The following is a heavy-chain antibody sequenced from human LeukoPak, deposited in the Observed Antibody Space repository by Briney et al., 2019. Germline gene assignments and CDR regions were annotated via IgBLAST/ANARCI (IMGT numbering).Heavy chain of an antibody. J-gene: IGHJ4*02. Sequence: ARSLRLSCAASGFTFSSYGMHWVRQAPGKGLEWVAVISYDGSNKYYADSVKGRFTISRDNSKNTLYLQMNSLRAEDTAVYYCAKDLSSHFDYWGQGTLVTVSS. CDR2: ISYDGSNK. V-gene: IGHV3-30*18. CDR1: GFTFSSYG. CDR3: AKDLSSHFDY. D-gene: IGHD2-15*01.